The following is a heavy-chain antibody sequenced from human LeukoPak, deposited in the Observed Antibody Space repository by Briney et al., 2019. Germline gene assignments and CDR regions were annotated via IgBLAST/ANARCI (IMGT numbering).Heavy chain of an antibody. CDR2: IYPXDSDT. CDR3: ARETSYAVGDFDY. CDR1: GYSFTTYW. V-gene: IGHV5-51*01. Sequence: KHGESLKISCKTSGYSFTTYWIXWVRXMPGXXXXXMGIIYPXDSDTRISPSFEGQVTISVDKSITTGYLQLSSLKASDTAVYFCARETSYAVGDFDYWGQGTLVTVSS. D-gene: IGHD3-16*01. J-gene: IGHJ4*02.